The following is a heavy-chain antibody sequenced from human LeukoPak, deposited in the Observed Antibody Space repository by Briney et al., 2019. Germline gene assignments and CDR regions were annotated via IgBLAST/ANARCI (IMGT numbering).Heavy chain of an antibody. D-gene: IGHD1-1*01. CDR3: ARAARPPYYGMDV. Sequence: GGSLRLSCAASGFTFSSYGMHWVRQAPGKGLEWVAVISYDGSNKYYADSVKGRFTISRDNSKNTLYLQMNSLRAEDTAVYYCARAARPPYYGMDVWGQGTMVTVSS. CDR2: ISYDGSNK. V-gene: IGHV3-30*03. J-gene: IGHJ6*02. CDR1: GFTFSSYG.